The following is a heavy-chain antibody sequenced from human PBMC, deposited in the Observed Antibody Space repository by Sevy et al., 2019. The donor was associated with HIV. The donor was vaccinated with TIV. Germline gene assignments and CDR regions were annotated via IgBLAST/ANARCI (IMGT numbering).Heavy chain of an antibody. V-gene: IGHV3-23*01. D-gene: IGHD3-22*01. CDR1: GFTLSTFA. CDR2: ISGNGAST. CDR3: SKVYFDTSFDP. J-gene: IGHJ5*02. Sequence: GGSLRLSCPASGFTLSTFAMSWVRQAPGKGLEWVSAISGNGASTYYADSVKGRLTISRDNSKNTLYLQLNSLRDEDTAVYYCSKVYFDTSFDPWGQGTLVTVSS.